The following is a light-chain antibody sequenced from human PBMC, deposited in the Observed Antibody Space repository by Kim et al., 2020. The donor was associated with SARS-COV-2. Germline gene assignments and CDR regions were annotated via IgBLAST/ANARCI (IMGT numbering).Light chain of an antibody. Sequence: PGVTVTLTCGSSTGAVTSEHYAYWFQQRPGLAPRTLIYDTSNKPSWPPARFSGSLLGAEAALTLSGAQPEDDAVYYCLLSYHAPRGFGGGTQLTVL. CDR2: DTS. CDR1: TGAVTSEHY. V-gene: IGLV7-46*01. CDR3: LLSYHAPRG. J-gene: IGLJ3*02.